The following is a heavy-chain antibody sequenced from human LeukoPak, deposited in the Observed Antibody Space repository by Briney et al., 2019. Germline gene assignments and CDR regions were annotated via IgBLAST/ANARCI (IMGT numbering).Heavy chain of an antibody. CDR2: IYTSGST. V-gene: IGHV4-4*07. CDR3: ASSEGSEYYQGAFDI. CDR1: GGSISSYY. Sequence: SETLSLTCTVTGGSISSYYWSWIRQPAGKGLEWIGRIYTSGSTNYNPSLKSRVTMSVDTSKNQFSLKLSSVTAADTAVYYCASSEGSEYYQGAFDIWGQGTMVTVSS. J-gene: IGHJ3*02. D-gene: IGHD2/OR15-2a*01.